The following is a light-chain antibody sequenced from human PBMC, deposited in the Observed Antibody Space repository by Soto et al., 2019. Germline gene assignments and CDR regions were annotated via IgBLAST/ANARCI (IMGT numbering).Light chain of an antibody. CDR3: QQYGSSPPLT. CDR2: GAS. V-gene: IGKV3-20*01. Sequence: EIVLTQSPGTLSLSPGERATLSCRASQSVSSNYLAWYQQKPGQAPRLLIYGASNRATGIPDRFSGSGSGTDFTLTISRLEPEDFVLYYCQQYGSSPPLTFGGGTKVDIK. J-gene: IGKJ4*01. CDR1: QSVSSNY.